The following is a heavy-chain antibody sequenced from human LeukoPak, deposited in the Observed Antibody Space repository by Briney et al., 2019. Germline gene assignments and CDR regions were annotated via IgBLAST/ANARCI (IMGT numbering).Heavy chain of an antibody. D-gene: IGHD6-13*01. V-gene: IGHV3-9*01. CDR1: GFTFDDYA. J-gene: IGHJ6*02. Sequence: GRSLRLSCAASGFTFDDYAMHWVRQTPGKGLEWVSGISWNSSSIGYADSVKGRFTISRDNAKNSLYLQMNSLRAEDTALYYCAKDNSYSSSGMDVWGQGTTVTVSS. CDR3: AKDNSYSSSGMDV. CDR2: ISWNSSSI.